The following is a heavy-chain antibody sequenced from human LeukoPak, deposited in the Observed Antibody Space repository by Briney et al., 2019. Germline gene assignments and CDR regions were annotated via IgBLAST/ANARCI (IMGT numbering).Heavy chain of an antibody. V-gene: IGHV1-69*05. J-gene: IGHJ4*02. D-gene: IGHD3-3*01. Sequence: AASVKVSCKASGGTFSSYAISWVRQAPGQGLEWMGGIIPIFGTANYAQKFQGRVTITTDESTSTAYMELSSLRSEDTAVYYCARTASNDFWSGYLDYWGQGTLVTVSS. CDR2: IIPIFGTA. CDR1: GGTFSSYA. CDR3: ARTASNDFWSGYLDY.